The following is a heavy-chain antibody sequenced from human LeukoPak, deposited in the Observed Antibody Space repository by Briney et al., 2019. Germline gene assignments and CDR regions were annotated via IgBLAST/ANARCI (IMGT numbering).Heavy chain of an antibody. D-gene: IGHD2-15*01. J-gene: IGHJ4*02. Sequence: GGSLRLSCAASGFTFSSYWMHWVRQVPGKGLVWVSRINSDGRSTSYADSVKGRFTISRDNTKNTLYLQMNSLRVEDTAVYYCARDQLYCSGGICNFEYWGQGTLVTVSS. CDR3: ARDQLYCSGGICNFEY. CDR2: INSDGRST. V-gene: IGHV3-74*01. CDR1: GFTFSSYW.